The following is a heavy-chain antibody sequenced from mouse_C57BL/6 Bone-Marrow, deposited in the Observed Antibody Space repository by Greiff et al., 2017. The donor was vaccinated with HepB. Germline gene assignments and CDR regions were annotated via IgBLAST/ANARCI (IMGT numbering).Heavy chain of an antibody. Sequence: EVKVEESGGGLVQPGGSMKLSCVASGFTFSNYWMHWVRQSPEKGLEWVAQIRLKSDNYASHYAESVKGRFTISRDDSKSSVYLQMNNLRAEDTGIYYCTGNELEGAWFAYWGQGTLVTVSA. CDR2: IRLKSDNYAS. D-gene: IGHD4-1*01. J-gene: IGHJ3*01. CDR3: TGNELEGAWFAY. V-gene: IGHV6-3*01. CDR1: GFTFSNYW.